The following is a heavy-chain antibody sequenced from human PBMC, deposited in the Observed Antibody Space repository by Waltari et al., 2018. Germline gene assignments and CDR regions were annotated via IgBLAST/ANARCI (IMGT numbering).Heavy chain of an antibody. J-gene: IGHJ4*02. CDR1: GGSFSGYY. D-gene: IGHD3-9*01. CDR3: ARGNYDIQGDCYFDY. CDR2: INHSGST. V-gene: IGHV4-34*01. Sequence: QVQLQQWGAGLLKPSETLSLTCAVYGGSFSGYYWSWIRQPPGKGLEWIGEINHSGSTNYTPSLKSRVTISVDTSKNQFSLKLSSVTAADTAVYYCARGNYDIQGDCYFDYWGQGTLVTVSS.